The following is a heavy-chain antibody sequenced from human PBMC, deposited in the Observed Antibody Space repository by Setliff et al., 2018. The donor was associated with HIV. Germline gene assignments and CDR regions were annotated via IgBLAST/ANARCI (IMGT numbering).Heavy chain of an antibody. Sequence: GESLRLSCAASGFMFGVDWMSWVRHTPGKGLEWVASVTPDGGDKYYANSMRGRFTISRDNGKNAVYLQMNSLTAEDTALYYCVRDLARVIAHWGQGTLVTVSS. V-gene: IGHV3-7*01. CDR2: VTPDGGDK. CDR1: GFMFGVDW. CDR3: VRDLARVIAH. D-gene: IGHD2-21*01. J-gene: IGHJ4*02.